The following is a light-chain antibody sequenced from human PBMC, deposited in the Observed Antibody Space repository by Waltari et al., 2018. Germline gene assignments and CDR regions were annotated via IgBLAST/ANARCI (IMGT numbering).Light chain of an antibody. CDR1: SGSLSTTSY. CDR3: ALYMGSGIWV. CDR2: KAN. Sequence: QTVVTQEPSLSVSPGGTVTLTCALSSGSLSTTSYATGYQQTPGQAPRTLVYKANARSSGVPDRFSGSSLGNTAALTITGAQADDESDYYCALYMGSGIWVFGGGTRLTVL. J-gene: IGLJ3*02. V-gene: IGLV8-61*01.